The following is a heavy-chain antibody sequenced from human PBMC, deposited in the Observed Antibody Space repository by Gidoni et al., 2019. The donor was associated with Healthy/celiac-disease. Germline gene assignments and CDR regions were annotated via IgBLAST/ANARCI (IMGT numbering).Heavy chain of an antibody. D-gene: IGHD3-10*01. CDR3: ARDLSQPGDYYGSGSYYHRYFDL. CDR1: GYTFTSYG. V-gene: IGHV1-18*01. J-gene: IGHJ2*01. CDR2: ISAYNGNT. Sequence: QVQLVQSGAEVKKPGASVKVSCKASGYTFTSYGTSGVRPAPGQGLEWMGWISAYNGNTNYAQKLQGRVTMTTDTSTSTAYMELRSLRSDDTAVYYCARDLSQPGDYYGSGSYYHRYFDLWGRGTLVTVSS.